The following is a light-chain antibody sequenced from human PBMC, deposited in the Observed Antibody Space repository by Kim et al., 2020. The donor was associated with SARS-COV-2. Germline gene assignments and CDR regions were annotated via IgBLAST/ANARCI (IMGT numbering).Light chain of an antibody. CDR3: QQYNNWPET. J-gene: IGKJ1*01. CDR2: GAS. V-gene: IGKV3-15*01. CDR1: RSVNSN. Sequence: EIVLTQSPATLSVSPGESATLSCRASRSVNSNLAWYQQKPGQAPRLLIFGASTRATGITARFSGSGSGTEFTLTISSLQSEDFAVYYCQQYNNWPETFGRGTKVDIK.